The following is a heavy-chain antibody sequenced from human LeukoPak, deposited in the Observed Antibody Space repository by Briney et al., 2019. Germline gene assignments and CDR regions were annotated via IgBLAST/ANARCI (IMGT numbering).Heavy chain of an antibody. CDR3: ARGSYYDY. CDR1: GFTFSSYS. CDR2: ISSSSSTI. Sequence: GGSLRLSCAASGFTFSSYSMNWVRQAPGKGLEWVSYISSSSSTIYYADSVKGRFTISRDNAKNSLYLQMNSLRAEDTAVYYCARGSYYDYWGQGTLVTVSS. D-gene: IGHD1-26*01. V-gene: IGHV3-48*01. J-gene: IGHJ4*02.